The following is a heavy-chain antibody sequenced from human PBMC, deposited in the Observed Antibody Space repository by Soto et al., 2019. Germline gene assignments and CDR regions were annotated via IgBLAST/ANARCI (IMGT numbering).Heavy chain of an antibody. CDR3: ARIVRWSRLDYGMDV. J-gene: IGHJ6*02. D-gene: IGHD4-17*01. V-gene: IGHV3-74*01. Sequence: GGSLRLSCAASGFTFSSYWMHWVRQAPGKGLVWVSRINSDGSSTSYADSVKGRFTISRDNAKNTLYLQMNSLRAEDTAVYYCARIVRWSRLDYGMDVWGQGTTVTVSS. CDR2: INSDGSST. CDR1: GFTFSSYW.